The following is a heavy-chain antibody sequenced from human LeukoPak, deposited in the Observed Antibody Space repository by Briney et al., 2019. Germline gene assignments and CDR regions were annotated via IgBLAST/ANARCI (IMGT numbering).Heavy chain of an antibody. J-gene: IGHJ4*02. CDR2: ISWDGGST. D-gene: IGHD5-24*01. Sequence: PGGSLRLSCAASGFTFDDYTMHWVRQAPGKGLEWVSLISWDGGSTYYADSVKGRFTISRDNSKGTVSLQMNSLRPEDTAVYYCAKDDAWLQYGDWGRGTLVTVSS. CDR3: AKDDAWLQYGD. V-gene: IGHV3-43*01. CDR1: GFTFDDYT.